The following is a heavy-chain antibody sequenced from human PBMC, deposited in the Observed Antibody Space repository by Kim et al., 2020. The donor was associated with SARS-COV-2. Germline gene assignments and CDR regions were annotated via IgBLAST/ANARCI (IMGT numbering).Heavy chain of an antibody. CDR2: IYYIGST. V-gene: IGHV4-30-4*08. J-gene: IGHJ3*02. D-gene: IGHD2-2*01. Sequence: SETLSLTCTVSGGSISSGDYYWSWIRQPPGKGLEWIGYIYYIGSTFYNPSLKSRVTISVDTSKNQFSLKLNSLTAADTAVYYCARDTKDTRSLTGAFDIWGQGTVVTVS. CDR1: GGSISSGDYY. CDR3: ARDTKDTRSLTGAFDI.